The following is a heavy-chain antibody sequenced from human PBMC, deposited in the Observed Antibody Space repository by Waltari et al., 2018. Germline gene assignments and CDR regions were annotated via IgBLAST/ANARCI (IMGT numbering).Heavy chain of an antibody. CDR2: IKEDGSEK. D-gene: IGHD2-8*01. J-gene: IGHJ4*02. V-gene: IGHV3-7*02. CDR3: ATMGVGRFDY. CDR1: GFTFSRSW. Sequence: EVQLVESGGGLVQPGGSLRLSCAASGFTFSRSWMSWVRQAPGKGGEWVDKIKEDGSEKDYVDSVKGRFTISRDNAKNSLYLQMDSLRAEDTAVYYCATMGVGRFDYWGQGTLVTVSS.